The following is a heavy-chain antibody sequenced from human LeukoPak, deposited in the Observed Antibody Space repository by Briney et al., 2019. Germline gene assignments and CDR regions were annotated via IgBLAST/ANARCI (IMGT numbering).Heavy chain of an antibody. CDR2: INAGNGNT. J-gene: IGHJ4*02. D-gene: IGHD3-16*02. Sequence: ASVKVSCKAPGYTFTSYAMHWVRQAPGQRLEWMGWINAGNGNTKYSQKFQGRVTITRDTSASTAYMELSSLRSEDTAVYYCARDHYDYVWGSYRWYYFDYWGQGTLVTVSS. V-gene: IGHV1-3*01. CDR3: ARDHYDYVWGSYRWYYFDY. CDR1: GYTFTSYA.